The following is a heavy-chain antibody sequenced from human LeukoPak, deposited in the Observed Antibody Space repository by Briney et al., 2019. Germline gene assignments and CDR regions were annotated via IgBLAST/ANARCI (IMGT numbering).Heavy chain of an antibody. CDR3: ARGPTYYYDSSGYYALDY. CDR2: ISYDGSNK. V-gene: IGHV3-30-3*01. CDR1: GFTFSSYA. Sequence: GRSLRLSCAASGFTFSSYAMHWVRQAPGKGLEWVAVISYDGSNKYYADSVKGRFTISRDNSKNTLYLQMNSLRAEDTAVYYCARGPTYYYDSSGYYALDYWGQGTLVTVSS. J-gene: IGHJ4*02. D-gene: IGHD3-22*01.